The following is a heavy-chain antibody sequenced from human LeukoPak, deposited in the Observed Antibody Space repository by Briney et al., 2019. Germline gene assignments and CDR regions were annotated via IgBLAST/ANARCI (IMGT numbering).Heavy chain of an antibody. V-gene: IGHV3-30*02. Sequence: HPGGSLRLSCAASGFTFSSYGMHWVRQAPGKGLEWVAFIRYDGNNKYYADSVKGRFTISRDDSKNTLYLQMNSLRAEDTAVYYCARENDYSNYVDYWGQGTLVTVSS. D-gene: IGHD4-11*01. CDR3: ARENDYSNYVDY. CDR1: GFTFSSYG. CDR2: IRYDGNNK. J-gene: IGHJ4*02.